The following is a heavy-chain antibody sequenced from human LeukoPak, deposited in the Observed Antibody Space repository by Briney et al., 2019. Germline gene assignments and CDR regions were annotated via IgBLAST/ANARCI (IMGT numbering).Heavy chain of an antibody. CDR1: GYTFTSND. Sequence: ASVKVSCKASGYTFTSNDINWVRQAPGQGLEWMGWMNPNSGNTGYAQKFQGRVTITRSTSISTAYMELSSLRSEDTAVYYCAKDMYNWNYRGENWFDPWGQGTLVTVSS. J-gene: IGHJ5*02. V-gene: IGHV1-8*01. D-gene: IGHD1-7*01. CDR3: AKDMYNWNYRGENWFDP. CDR2: MNPNSGNT.